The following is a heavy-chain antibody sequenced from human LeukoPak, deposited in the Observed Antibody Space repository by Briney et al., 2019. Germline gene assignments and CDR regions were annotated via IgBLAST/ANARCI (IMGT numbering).Heavy chain of an antibody. CDR3: ARDGGYDSSGYVSWYFDL. CDR1: GGSISSYY. CDR2: IYYSGST. V-gene: IGHV4-59*01. D-gene: IGHD3-22*01. Sequence: PSETLSLTCTVSGGSISSYYWSWIRQPPGKGLEWIGYIYYSGSTNYNPSLKSRVTISVDTSKNQFSLKLSSVTAADTAVYYCARDGGYDSSGYVSWYFDLWGRGTLVTVSS. J-gene: IGHJ2*01.